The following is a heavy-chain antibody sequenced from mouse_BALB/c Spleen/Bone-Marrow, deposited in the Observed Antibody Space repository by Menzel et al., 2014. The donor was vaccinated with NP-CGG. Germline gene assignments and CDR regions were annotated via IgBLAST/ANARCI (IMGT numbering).Heavy chain of an antibody. J-gene: IGHJ2*01. CDR1: GYTFTDYY. CDR2: IYPGSGNT. D-gene: IGHD1-1*01. Sequence: LVESGPELVKPGASVKISCKASGYTFTDYYINWVKQKPGQGLEWIGWIYPGSGNTEYNEKVKGKATLTVDTSSSTAYMQLSSLTSEDTTVYFCARESLIVLVAATGFDYWGQGTALTVSS. V-gene: IGHV1-84*02. CDR3: ARESLIVLVAATGFDY.